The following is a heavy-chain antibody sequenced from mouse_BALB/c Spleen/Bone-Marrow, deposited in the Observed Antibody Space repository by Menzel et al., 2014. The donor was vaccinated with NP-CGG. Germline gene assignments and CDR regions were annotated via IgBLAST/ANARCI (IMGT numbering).Heavy chain of an antibody. Sequence: QVQLQQSGAELVKPGASVKLSCMASGFTFTSYWIHWVKQRPGQGPEWIGEINPSNGRTNYNEKFKSKATLTDDKFSSTAYMQLSSLTSEDSAVYYCARDGNYRYAMDYWGQGTSLTVSS. CDR3: ARDGNYRYAMDY. J-gene: IGHJ4*01. V-gene: IGHV1S81*02. D-gene: IGHD2-1*01. CDR1: GFTFTSYW. CDR2: INPSNGRT.